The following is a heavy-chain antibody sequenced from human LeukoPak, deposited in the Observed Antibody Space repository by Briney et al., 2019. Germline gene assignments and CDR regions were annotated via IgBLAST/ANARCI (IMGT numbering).Heavy chain of an antibody. CDR2: IYTSGST. V-gene: IGHV4-4*07. D-gene: IGHD3-10*01. CDR1: GGSISSYY. J-gene: IGHJ4*02. CDR3: VRGDAYYYGSRQVDTFDY. Sequence: SETLSLTCTVSGGSISSYYWSWIRQPAGKGLEWIGRIYTSGSTDYNPSLKSRVTMSVDTSKNQFSLKLSSVTAADTAMYYCVRGDAYYYGSRQVDTFDYWGQGTLVTVSS.